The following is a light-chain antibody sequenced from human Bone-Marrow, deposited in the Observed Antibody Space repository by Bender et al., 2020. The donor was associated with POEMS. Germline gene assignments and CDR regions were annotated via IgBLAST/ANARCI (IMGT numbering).Light chain of an antibody. CDR3: CSYVGTSTFDV. J-gene: IGLJ1*01. Sequence: QSALTQPASVSGSPGQSITISCIGTSSDVGTSNLVSWYQQHPDKAPRLMTYEVTKRPSGVANRFSASTSGDTASLTISGLQAEDEADYYCCSYVGTSTFDVFGAGTKVTVL. CDR1: SSDVGTSNL. CDR2: EVT. V-gene: IGLV2-23*02.